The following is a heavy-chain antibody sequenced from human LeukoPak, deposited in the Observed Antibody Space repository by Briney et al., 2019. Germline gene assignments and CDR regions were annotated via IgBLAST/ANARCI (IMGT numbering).Heavy chain of an antibody. V-gene: IGHV1-46*01. J-gene: IGHJ6*02. CDR2: INPSGGST. Sequence: ASVKVSCKASGYTFTSYYMHWVRQAPGQGLEWMGMINPSGGSTSYAQKFQGRVTMTRDTSTSTVYMELSSLRSEDTAVYYCARDLYPVVAATRRHYYYGMDVWGQGTTVTVSS. CDR3: ARDLYPVVAATRRHYYYGMDV. D-gene: IGHD2-15*01. CDR1: GYTFTSYY.